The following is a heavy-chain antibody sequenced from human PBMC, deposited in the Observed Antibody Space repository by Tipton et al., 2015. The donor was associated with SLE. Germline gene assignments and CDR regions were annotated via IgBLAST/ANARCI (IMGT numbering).Heavy chain of an antibody. J-gene: IGHJ6*02. CDR1: GFTFSSYA. D-gene: IGHD5-18*01. Sequence: SLRLSCAASGFTFSSYAMSWVRQAPGKGLEWVSAISGSGGSTYYADSVKGRFTISRDNSKNTLYLRMNSLRAEDTAVYYCAKDVDTAMVPYYYYGMDVWGQGTTVTVSS. CDR2: ISGSGGST. CDR3: AKDVDTAMVPYYYYGMDV. V-gene: IGHV3-23*01.